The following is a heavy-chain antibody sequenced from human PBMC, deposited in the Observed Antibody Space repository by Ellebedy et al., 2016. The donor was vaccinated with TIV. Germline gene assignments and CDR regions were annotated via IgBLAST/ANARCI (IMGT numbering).Heavy chain of an antibody. D-gene: IGHD6-13*01. CDR3: AKENVSSSWYPFDY. CDR1: GFTFSSYG. Sequence: GGSLRLSXAASGFTFSSYGMHWVRQAPGKGLEWVAVISYDGSNKYYADSVKGRFTISRDNSKNTLYLQMNSLRAEDTAVYYCAKENVSSSWYPFDYWGQGTLVTVSS. J-gene: IGHJ4*02. CDR2: ISYDGSNK. V-gene: IGHV3-30*18.